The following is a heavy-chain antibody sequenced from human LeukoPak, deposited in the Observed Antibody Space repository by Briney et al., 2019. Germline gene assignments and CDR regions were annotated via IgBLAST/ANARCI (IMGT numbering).Heavy chain of an antibody. V-gene: IGHV3-33*01. CDR3: ARAVGPFDY. CDR1: GFTFSTYG. Sequence: PGGSLRLSCATSGFTFSTYGIHWVRQAPGKGLEWVAAIWPDGSYKYYADSVKGRFTISRDNSKNTVYLQMNTLRDEDTAVYYCARAVGPFDYWGQGTLDTVSS. D-gene: IGHD3-16*01. J-gene: IGHJ4*02. CDR2: IWPDGSYK.